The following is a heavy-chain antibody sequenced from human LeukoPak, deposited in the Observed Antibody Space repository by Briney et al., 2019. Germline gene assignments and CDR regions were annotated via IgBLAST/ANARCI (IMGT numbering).Heavy chain of an antibody. CDR1: GYTFTSNY. V-gene: IGHV1-18*04. J-gene: IGHJ4*02. CDR2: ISAYNGDT. Sequence: GASVKVSCKASGYTFTSNYIHWVRQAPGQGLEWMGWISAYNGDTNYAQRLQGRVTMTTDTSTSTAYMELRSLRSDDTAVYYCARDRGWSYSSTWPPDYWGQGTLVTVSS. D-gene: IGHD6-13*01. CDR3: ARDRGWSYSSTWPPDY.